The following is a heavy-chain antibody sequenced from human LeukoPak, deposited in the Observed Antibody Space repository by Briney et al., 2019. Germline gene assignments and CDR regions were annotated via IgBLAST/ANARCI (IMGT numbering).Heavy chain of an antibody. D-gene: IGHD3-9*01. CDR2: ISYDGSNK. V-gene: IGHV3-30-3*01. J-gene: IGHJ4*02. CDR1: GFTFTNAW. Sequence: GGSLRLSCAASGFTFTNAWMTWVRQAPGKGLEWVAVISYDGSNKYYADSVKGRFTISRDNSKNTLYLQMNSLRAEDTAVYYCARVGYYDILTGYSYYFDYWGQGTLVTVSS. CDR3: ARVGYYDILTGYSYYFDY.